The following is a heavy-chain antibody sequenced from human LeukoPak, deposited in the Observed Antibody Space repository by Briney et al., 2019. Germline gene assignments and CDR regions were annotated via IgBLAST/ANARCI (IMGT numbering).Heavy chain of an antibody. CDR2: IYYSGST. CDR1: GGSISSYY. V-gene: IGHV4-59*01. Sequence: ASETLSLTCTVSGGSISSYYWGWIRQPPGKGLEWIGYIYYSGSTNYNPSLKSRVTISVDTSKNQFSLKLSSVTAADTAVYYCARGRGYSYVDYWGQGTLVTVSS. J-gene: IGHJ4*02. D-gene: IGHD5-18*01. CDR3: ARGRGYSYVDY.